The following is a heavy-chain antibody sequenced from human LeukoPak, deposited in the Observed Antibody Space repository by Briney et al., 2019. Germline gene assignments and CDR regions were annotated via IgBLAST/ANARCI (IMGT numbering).Heavy chain of an antibody. CDR2: IKSKTDGGTT. V-gene: IGHV3-15*01. D-gene: IGHD3-3*01. CDR1: GFTFSNAW. CDR3: TTAAHSLEWLLDYGFDY. Sequence: PGGSLRLSCAASGFTFSNAWMSWVRQAPGKGLEWVGRIKSKTDGGTTDYAAPVKGRFTISRDDSKNTLYLQMNSLKTEDTAVYYCTTAAHSLEWLLDYGFDYWGQGTLVTVSS. J-gene: IGHJ4*02.